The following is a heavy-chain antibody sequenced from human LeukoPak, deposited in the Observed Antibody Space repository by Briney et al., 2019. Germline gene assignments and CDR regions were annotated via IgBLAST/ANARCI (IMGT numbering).Heavy chain of an antibody. D-gene: IGHD2-21*02. V-gene: IGHV3-9*01. Sequence: GGSLRLSCAASGFIFDDYAMHWVRQAPGKGLEWVSYISWNSGSIGYADSVKGRFTISRDNAKNSLYLQMDSLRPEDTAFYYCAKDVNHYYSFDYSGQGTLVTVSS. J-gene: IGHJ4*02. CDR3: AKDVNHYYSFDY. CDR1: GFIFDDYA. CDR2: ISWNSGSI.